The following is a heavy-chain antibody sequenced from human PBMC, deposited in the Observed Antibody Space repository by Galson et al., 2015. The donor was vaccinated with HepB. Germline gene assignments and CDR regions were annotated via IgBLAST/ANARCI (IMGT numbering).Heavy chain of an antibody. CDR1: GYTFTSYY. CDR2: INPSGGST. D-gene: IGHD3-3*01. Sequence: SVKVSCKASGYTFTSYYMHWVRQAPGQGLEWMGIINPSGGSTSYAQKFQGRVTMTRDASTSTVYMELSSLRSEDTAVYYCARGGGVESEEPLYYFDYWGQGTLVTVSS. J-gene: IGHJ4*02. CDR3: ARGGGVESEEPLYYFDY. V-gene: IGHV1-46*01.